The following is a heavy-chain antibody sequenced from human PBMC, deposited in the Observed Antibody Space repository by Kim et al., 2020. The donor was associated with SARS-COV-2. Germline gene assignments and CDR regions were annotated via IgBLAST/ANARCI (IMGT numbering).Heavy chain of an antibody. V-gene: IGHV3-33*01. CDR1: GFTFRSFV. CDR3: ARGSTKSWADMDV. D-gene: IGHD2-2*01. J-gene: IGHJ6*02. Sequence: GGSLRLSCAASGFTFRSFVMHWVRQAPGKGLEWVGVIWSDGSNKEYTDSVKGRFTISRDNSQNMLYVQMNSLRVEDTALYYCARGSTKSWADMDVWGQGTTVTVSS. CDR2: IWSDGSNK.